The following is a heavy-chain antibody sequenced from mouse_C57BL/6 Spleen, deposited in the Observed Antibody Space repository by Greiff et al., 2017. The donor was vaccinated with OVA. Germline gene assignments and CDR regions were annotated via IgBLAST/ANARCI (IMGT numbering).Heavy chain of an antibody. CDR1: GYSFTSYY. J-gene: IGHJ1*03. V-gene: IGHV1-66*01. Sequence: VKLVESGPELVKPGASVKISCKASGYSFTSYYIHWVKQRPGQGLEWIGWIYPGSGNTKYNEKFKGKATLTADTSSSTAYMQLSSLTSEDSAVYYCARGLYGWYFDVWGTGTTVTVSS. CDR2: IYPGSGNT. D-gene: IGHD2-12*01. CDR3: ARGLYGWYFDV.